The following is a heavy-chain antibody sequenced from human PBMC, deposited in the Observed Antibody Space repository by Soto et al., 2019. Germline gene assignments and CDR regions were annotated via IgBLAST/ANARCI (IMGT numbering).Heavy chain of an antibody. D-gene: IGHD6-6*01. J-gene: IGHJ5*02. CDR1: GYTFTGYY. Sequence: GASVKVSCKASGYTFTGYYMHWVRQAPGQGLEWMGWINPNSGGTNYAQKFQGWVTMTRDTSISTAYMELSRLRSDDTAVYYCARSSSSSYRNWFDPWGQGTLVTVS. CDR2: INPNSGGT. CDR3: ARSSSSSYRNWFDP. V-gene: IGHV1-2*04.